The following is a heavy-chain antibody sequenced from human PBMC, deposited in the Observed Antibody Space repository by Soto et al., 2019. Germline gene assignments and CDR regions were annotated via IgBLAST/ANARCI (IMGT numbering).Heavy chain of an antibody. CDR1: GYTFTGYY. Sequence: ASVKVSCKASGYTFTGYYIHWVRQAPGQGLEWMGWINPNSGGTNHAQKFQGWVTMTRDTSISTAYMELSRLRSDDTAVYYCARDLGHYYMDVWGKGTTVTVSS. CDR2: INPNSGGT. CDR3: ARDLGHYYMDV. V-gene: IGHV1-2*04. J-gene: IGHJ6*03. D-gene: IGHD3-16*01.